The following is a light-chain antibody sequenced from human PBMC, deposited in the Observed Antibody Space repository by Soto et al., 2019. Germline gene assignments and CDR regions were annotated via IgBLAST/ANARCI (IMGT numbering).Light chain of an antibody. J-gene: IGKJ1*01. CDR1: QSVSSN. V-gene: IGKV3-15*01. CDR3: LQHYAWPWT. CDR2: GAS. Sequence: EIVMTQSPATLSVSPXXXXXXXXXASQSVSSNLAWYQQKPGQAPRLLIYGASTRATGIPARFSGSGSETEFTLTINGLQSEDSGVYYCLQHYAWPWTFGQGTKVDI.